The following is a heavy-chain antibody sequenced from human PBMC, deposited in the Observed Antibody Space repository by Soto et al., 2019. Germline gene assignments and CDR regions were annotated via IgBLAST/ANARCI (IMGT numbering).Heavy chain of an antibody. D-gene: IGHD3-16*01. CDR2: ISTDGGDI. V-gene: IGHV3-11*01. CDR1: GITLSDHY. J-gene: IGHJ5*02. CDR3: ATRPPGGEKIMFLAS. Sequence: PGGSLRLSCVASGITLSDHYMSWIRQTPGKGLEWISYISTDGGDIYYADSVEGRFTISRDNAKKSLFLQMNSLRAEDTAVYFCATRPPGGEKIMFLASWGQGALVPVSS.